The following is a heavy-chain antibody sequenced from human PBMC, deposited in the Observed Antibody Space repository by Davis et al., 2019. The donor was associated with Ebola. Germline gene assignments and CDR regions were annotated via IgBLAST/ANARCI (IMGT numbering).Heavy chain of an antibody. V-gene: IGHV4-4*07. CDR1: GGAISSYY. CDR2: VYSSGTA. CDR3: AREKADYKNGRDG. J-gene: IGHJ6*02. D-gene: IGHD4-11*01. Sequence: PSETLSLTCTVSGGAISSYYWTWIRQPAGKGLEWIGRVYSSGTANYKPSLKSRVTMSVDTSKNQFSLKLSSVTAADTAVYYWAREKADYKNGRDGWGQGTTGNV.